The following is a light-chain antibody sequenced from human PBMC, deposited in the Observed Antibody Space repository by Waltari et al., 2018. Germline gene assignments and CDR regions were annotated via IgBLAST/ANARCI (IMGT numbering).Light chain of an antibody. CDR3: QHNYGTPFT. Sequence: DIQMTQSPSSLSASVGDRVTITCRASENVNNYLNWYQQKPGKAPKLLIYKASTLQSGVPSRFSGSGSGTDYTFTISSLQSEDVATYYCQHNYGTPFTFGPGNKLDIK. J-gene: IGKJ3*01. CDR1: ENVNNY. CDR2: KAS. V-gene: IGKV1-39*01.